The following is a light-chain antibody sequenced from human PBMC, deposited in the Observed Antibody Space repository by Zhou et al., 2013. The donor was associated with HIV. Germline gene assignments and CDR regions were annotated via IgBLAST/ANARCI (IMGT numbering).Light chain of an antibody. CDR2: AAS. CDR3: QQGDSVPLT. Sequence: DIQMTQSPSSLSASVGDRVTITCRASQSINNYLNWYQQKPGEAPRLLIYAASSLQSGVPSRFSGSGSGTDFTLTISSLQPEDFATYYCQQGDSVPLTFGGGTTVEMK. CDR1: QSINNY. J-gene: IGKJ4*01. V-gene: IGKV1-39*01.